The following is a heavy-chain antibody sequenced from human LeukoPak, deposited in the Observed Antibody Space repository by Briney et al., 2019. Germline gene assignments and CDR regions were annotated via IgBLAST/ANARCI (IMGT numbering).Heavy chain of an antibody. CDR3: AKIVVVPAAIYLPPDAFDI. CDR2: ISGSGGST. J-gene: IGHJ3*02. CDR1: GFTFSCYA. V-gene: IGHV3-23*01. Sequence: GGSLRLSCAASGFTFSCYAMSWVRQAPGKGLEWASAISGSGGSTYYADSVKGRFTISRDNSKNTLYLQMNSLRAEDTAVYYCAKIVVVPAAIYLPPDAFDIWGQGTMVTVSS. D-gene: IGHD2-2*02.